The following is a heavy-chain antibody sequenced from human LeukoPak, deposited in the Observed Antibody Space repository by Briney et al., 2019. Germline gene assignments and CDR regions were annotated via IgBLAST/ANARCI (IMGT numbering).Heavy chain of an antibody. CDR2: INPNSGGT. J-gene: IGHJ4*02. D-gene: IGHD3-10*01. V-gene: IGHV1-2*02. CDR3: ARSGLLWFGELFDY. Sequence: ASVKVSCKASGYTFTGYYMHWVRQAPGQGLEWMGWINPNSGGTNYAQKFQGRVTMTRDTSISTAYMELSRLRSDDTAVYYCARSGLLWFGELFDYWGQGTLVTVSS. CDR1: GYTFTGYY.